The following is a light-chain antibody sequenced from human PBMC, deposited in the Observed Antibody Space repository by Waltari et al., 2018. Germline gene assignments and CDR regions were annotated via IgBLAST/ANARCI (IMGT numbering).Light chain of an antibody. CDR1: QRVSRT. J-gene: IGKJ1*01. CDR2: GAS. Sequence: EIVLPQSPGTLPLSPGEIATLPCRASQRVSRTLAWYQQKPGQAPRLLIYGASTRAPGIPERFSGGGSGTDFSLTISRLEPEDFAVYYCQHYVSLPATFGQGTKVEIK. CDR3: QHYVSLPAT. V-gene: IGKV3-20*01.